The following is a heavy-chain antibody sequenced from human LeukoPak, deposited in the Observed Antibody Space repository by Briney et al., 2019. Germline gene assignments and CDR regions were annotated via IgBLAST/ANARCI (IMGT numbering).Heavy chain of an antibody. CDR3: ATGGDYYYYYYMDV. CDR2: INPNSGGT. CDR1: GGTFSSYA. D-gene: IGHD3-16*01. Sequence: ASVKVSCKASGGTFSSYAISWVRQAPGQGLEWMGWINPNSGGTNYAQKFQGRVTMTRDTSISTAYMELSRLRSDDTAVYYCATGGDYYYYYYMDVWGKGTTVTVSS. J-gene: IGHJ6*03. V-gene: IGHV1-2*02.